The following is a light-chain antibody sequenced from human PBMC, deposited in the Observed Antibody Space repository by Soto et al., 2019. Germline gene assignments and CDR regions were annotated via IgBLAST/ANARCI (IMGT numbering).Light chain of an antibody. V-gene: IGLV2-14*03. CDR2: DVT. J-gene: IGLJ1*01. CDR1: SSDVGGYNY. CDR3: SSYKSSSTYV. Sequence: QSVLTQPASVSGSPGQSITISCTGTSSDVGGYNYVSWYQQHPGKAPKLMIYDVTNRPSGVSNRFSGYKSGNTASLTISGLQAEDEADYYCSSYKSSSTYVFGTGTKVTVL.